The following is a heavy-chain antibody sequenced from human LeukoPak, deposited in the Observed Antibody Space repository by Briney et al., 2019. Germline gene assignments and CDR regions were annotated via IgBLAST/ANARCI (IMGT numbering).Heavy chain of an antibody. Sequence: GGSLRLSCAASGFTFSNYWMSWVRQAPGKGLEWVAFISNDGSNKYYADSVKGRFTISRDNSKNTLYLQMNSLRAEDTALYYCAKGKYAFDIWGQGTMVTVSS. J-gene: IGHJ3*02. V-gene: IGHV3-30*18. CDR1: GFTFSNYW. CDR2: ISNDGSNK. CDR3: AKGKYAFDI.